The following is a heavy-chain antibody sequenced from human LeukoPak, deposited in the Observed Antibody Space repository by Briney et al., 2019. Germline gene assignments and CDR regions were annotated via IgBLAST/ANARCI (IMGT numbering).Heavy chain of an antibody. CDR2: ISGSGGST. V-gene: IGHV3-23*01. J-gene: IGHJ4*02. D-gene: IGHD3-3*01. CDR3: AKDGSGYYREFDY. Sequence: GGSLRLSCAASGFTFSSYAMSWVRQAPGKGLEWVSAISGSGGSTYYADSVKGRFTISRDNSKNTLYLQMNGLRAEDTAVYYCAKDGSGYYREFDYWGQGTLVTVSS. CDR1: GFTFSSYA.